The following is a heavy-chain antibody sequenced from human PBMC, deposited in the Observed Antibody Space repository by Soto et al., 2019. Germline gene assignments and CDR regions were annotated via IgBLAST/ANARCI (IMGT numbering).Heavy chain of an antibody. V-gene: IGHV3-23*01. D-gene: IGHD2-15*01. CDR2: ISGSGGST. Sequence: EVQLLESGGGLLQPGGSLRLSCAASGFTFSGYGLSWVRQAPGKGLEWVSTISGSGGSTFYADSVKGRISISRDNFKNMVYLQLNRLRAEDTAIYSCEYGGNTNCNDYHHMDVWGRGTAVTVSS. CDR3: EYGGNTNCNDYHHMDV. CDR1: GFTFSGYG. J-gene: IGHJ6*03.